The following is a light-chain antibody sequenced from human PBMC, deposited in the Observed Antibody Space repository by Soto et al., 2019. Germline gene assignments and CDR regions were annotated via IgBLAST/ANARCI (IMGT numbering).Light chain of an antibody. CDR3: QQYNNWPPLT. CDR1: QSVSSSY. V-gene: IGKV3-15*01. J-gene: IGKJ4*01. CDR2: GAS. Sequence: EIVLTQSPGTLSLSPGERATLSCRASQSVSSSYLAWYQHKPGQAPRLLIYGASTRATGIPARFSGSGSGTEFTLTISSLQSEDFAVYYCQQYNNWPPLTFGGGTKVDIK.